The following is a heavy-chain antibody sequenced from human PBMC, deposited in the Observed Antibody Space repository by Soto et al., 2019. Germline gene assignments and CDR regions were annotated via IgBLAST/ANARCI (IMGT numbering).Heavy chain of an antibody. D-gene: IGHD6-13*01. CDR1: GFTFDDYA. CDR3: VKDSDSSSWYRVFVY. V-gene: IGHV3-9*01. J-gene: IGHJ4*02. Sequence: EVQLVESGGGLVQPGRSLRLSCAASGFTFDDYAMHWVRQAPGKGLEWVSGISWNNGGIYYADSVKGRFTISRDNAKNSLYLQMDSLRAEDTAFYYCVKDSDSSSWYRVFVYWGQGTLVTVSS. CDR2: ISWNNGGI.